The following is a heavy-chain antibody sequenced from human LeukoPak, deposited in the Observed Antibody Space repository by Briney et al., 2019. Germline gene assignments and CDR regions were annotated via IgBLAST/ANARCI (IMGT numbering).Heavy chain of an antibody. Sequence: SETLSLTCTVSGGSISSYYWSWIRQPPGKGLEWIGYIYYSGSTNYNPSLKSRVTISVDTSKNQLSLKLSSVTAADTAVYYCARHGYYYYGMDVWGQGTTVTVSS. J-gene: IGHJ6*02. CDR2: IYYSGST. CDR3: ARHGYYYYGMDV. CDR1: GGSISSYY. V-gene: IGHV4-59*08.